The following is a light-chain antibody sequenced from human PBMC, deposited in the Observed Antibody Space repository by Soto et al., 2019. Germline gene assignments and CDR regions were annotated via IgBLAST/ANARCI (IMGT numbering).Light chain of an antibody. J-gene: IGLJ1*01. CDR3: CSYGGSSTYV. CDR1: SSDVGSYNL. CDR2: ECS. V-gene: IGLV2-23*01. Sequence: QSALTQPASVSGSPGQSITISCTGTSSDVGSYNLVSWYQHHPGKAPKLMIYECSKRPSGVSTRFSASKSGNTASLTISGLQAEDEADYRCCSYGGSSTYVFGTGTKVTAL.